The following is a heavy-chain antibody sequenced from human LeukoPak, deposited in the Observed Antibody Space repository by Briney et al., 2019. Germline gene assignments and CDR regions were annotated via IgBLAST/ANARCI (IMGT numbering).Heavy chain of an antibody. D-gene: IGHD3-16*01. V-gene: IGHV1-2*02. CDR3: ARGRQLHLGELFPFAEFFQP. Sequence: ASVKVSCKTSGYTFTSQYLHWVRQAPGQGLEWMGWINSNSGGTKSAQKFQGRVIMTRDTSISTAYMELRSLSSDDTAVYYCARGRQLHLGELFPFAEFFQPWGQGTLVTVFS. CDR1: GYTFTSQY. J-gene: IGHJ1*01. CDR2: INSNSGGT.